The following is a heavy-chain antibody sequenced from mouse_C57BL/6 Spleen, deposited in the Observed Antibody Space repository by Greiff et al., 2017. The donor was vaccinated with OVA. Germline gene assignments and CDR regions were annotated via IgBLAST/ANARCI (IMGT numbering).Heavy chain of an antibody. V-gene: IGHV1-82*01. CDR2: IYPGDGDT. Sequence: VKVVESGPELVKPGASVKISCKASGYAFSSSWMNWVKQRPGKGLEWIGRIYPGDGDTNYNGKFKGKATLTADKSSSTAYMQLSSLTSEDSAVYFCARWAYYSNYVRDAMDYWGQGTSVTVSS. D-gene: IGHD2-5*01. CDR3: ARWAYYSNYVRDAMDY. CDR1: GYAFSSSW. J-gene: IGHJ4*01.